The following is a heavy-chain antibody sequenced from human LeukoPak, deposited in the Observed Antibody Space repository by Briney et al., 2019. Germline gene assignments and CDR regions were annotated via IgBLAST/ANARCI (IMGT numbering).Heavy chain of an antibody. CDR1: GGSFSGYY. CDR2: INHSGST. CDR3: ARAIRRNVDIVATIYGRAYYFDY. J-gene: IGHJ4*02. V-gene: IGHV4-34*01. Sequence: SETLSLTCAVYGGSFSGYYWSWIRQPPGKGLEWIGEINHSGSTNYSPSLKSRVTISVDTSKNQFSLKLSSVTAADTAVYYCARAIRRNVDIVATIYGRAYYFDYWGQGTLVTVSS. D-gene: IGHD5-12*01.